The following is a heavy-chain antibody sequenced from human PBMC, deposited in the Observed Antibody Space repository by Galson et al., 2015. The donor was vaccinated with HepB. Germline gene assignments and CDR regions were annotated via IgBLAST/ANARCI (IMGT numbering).Heavy chain of an antibody. CDR2: INPNSGGT. CDR3: ARDRSESNYLYPYYMDV. J-gene: IGHJ6*03. Sequence: SCKASGYTFTGYYLHWVRQAPGQGLEWMGWINPNSGGTNSAQNFQGRVTMTRDTTISTAYMELSRLRCDDTAVYYCARDRSESNYLYPYYMDVWGKGTTVTVSS. V-gene: IGHV1-2*02. D-gene: IGHD1-26*01. CDR1: GYTFTGYY.